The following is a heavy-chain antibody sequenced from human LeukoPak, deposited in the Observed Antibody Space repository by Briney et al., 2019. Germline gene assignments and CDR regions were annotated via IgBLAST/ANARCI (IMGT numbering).Heavy chain of an antibody. CDR1: GDSVSSSSAA. J-gene: IGHJ4*02. CDR2: TYYRSKWKN. D-gene: IGHD1-1*01. Sequence: SQTLSLTCGISGDSVSSSSAAWSWIRQSPSRGLEWLGRTYYRSKWKNDYAASVKSRIAINPDTSKNQFSLQLNSMTPEDTAVYYCAREGSEGYLFDYWGQGTLVTVSS. V-gene: IGHV6-1*01. CDR3: AREGSEGYLFDY.